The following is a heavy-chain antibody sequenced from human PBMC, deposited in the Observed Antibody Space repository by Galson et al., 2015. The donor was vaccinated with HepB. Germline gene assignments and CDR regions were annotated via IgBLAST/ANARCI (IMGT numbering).Heavy chain of an antibody. V-gene: IGHV4-34*01. CDR2: INHSGST. D-gene: IGHD6-19*01. CDR1: GGSFSGYY. J-gene: IGHJ4*02. CDR3: ARGARRAVAAPYYFDY. Sequence: LSLTCAVYGGSFSGYYWSWIRQPPGKGLEWIGEINHSGSTNYNPSLKSRVTISVDTSKNQFSLKLSSVTAADTAVYYCARGARRAVAAPYYFDYWGQGTLVTVSS.